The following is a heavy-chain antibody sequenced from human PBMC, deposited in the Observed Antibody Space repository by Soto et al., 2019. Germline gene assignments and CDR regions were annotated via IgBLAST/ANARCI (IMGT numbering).Heavy chain of an antibody. Sequence: EVQLLESGGGLVQPGGSLRLSCAASGFTFSSYAMSWVRQAPGKGLAWVSGISVSGGSTYYADSVKGRFTISRDNSKNTVYLQMNSLRAEDTAVYYCASNTRYDPPDYWGQGTLVTVSS. V-gene: IGHV3-23*01. CDR3: ASNTRYDPPDY. CDR2: ISVSGGST. D-gene: IGHD3-16*01. J-gene: IGHJ4*02. CDR1: GFTFSSYA.